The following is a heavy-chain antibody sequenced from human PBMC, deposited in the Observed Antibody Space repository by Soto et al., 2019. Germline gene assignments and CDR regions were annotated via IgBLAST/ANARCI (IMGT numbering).Heavy chain of an antibody. CDR3: AKDLRGRYSVDY. D-gene: IGHD6-13*01. Sequence: QVQLVESGGGVVQPGRSLRLSCAASGFTFSSYGMHWVRQAPGKGLEWVAVISYDGSSKYYADSVKGRFTISRDNSKNTLYLQMNSLRAEDTAVYYCAKDLRGRYSVDYWGQGPLVTVSS. V-gene: IGHV3-30*18. CDR2: ISYDGSSK. J-gene: IGHJ4*02. CDR1: GFTFSSYG.